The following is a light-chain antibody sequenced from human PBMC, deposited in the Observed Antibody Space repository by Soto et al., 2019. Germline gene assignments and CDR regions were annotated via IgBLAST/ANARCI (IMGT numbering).Light chain of an antibody. Sequence: DIQMTQSPSTLSASVGDRVTITCRASQSISSWLAWYQQKPGKAPKLLIYKASTLQSGVPSRFSGSGSGTEFTLATSSLQPDDFATYYCQQYNDNWTFGQGTKVEIK. CDR1: QSISSW. CDR2: KAS. J-gene: IGKJ1*01. CDR3: QQYNDNWT. V-gene: IGKV1-5*03.